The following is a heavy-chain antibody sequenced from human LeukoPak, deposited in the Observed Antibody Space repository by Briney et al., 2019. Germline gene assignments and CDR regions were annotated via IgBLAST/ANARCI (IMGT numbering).Heavy chain of an antibody. D-gene: IGHD2-2*01. V-gene: IGHV1-69*13. CDR3: ARVWGDARQYCSSISCRGGGMDV. Sequence: GASVKVSCKASGGTFSSYAISWVRQAPGQGLEWMGGIIPILGTTNYAQKFQDRVTIIADEFTSTAYMELNSLRSEDTAVYCCARVWGDARQYCSSISCRGGGMDVWGQGTTVTVSS. CDR2: IIPILGTT. J-gene: IGHJ6*02. CDR1: GGTFSSYA.